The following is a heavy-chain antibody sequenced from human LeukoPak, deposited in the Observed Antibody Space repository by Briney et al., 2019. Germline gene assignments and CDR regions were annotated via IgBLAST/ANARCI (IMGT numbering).Heavy chain of an antibody. CDR2: ISSSGSTI. CDR1: GFTFSSYE. V-gene: IGHV3-48*03. Sequence: GGSLRLSCAASGFTFSSYEMSWVRQAPGKGLEWVSYISSSGSTIYYADSVKGRFTISRDNAKNSLYLQMNSLRAEDTAVYYCARSLIAVAAYYFDYWGQGTLVTVSS. D-gene: IGHD6-19*01. CDR3: ARSLIAVAAYYFDY. J-gene: IGHJ4*02.